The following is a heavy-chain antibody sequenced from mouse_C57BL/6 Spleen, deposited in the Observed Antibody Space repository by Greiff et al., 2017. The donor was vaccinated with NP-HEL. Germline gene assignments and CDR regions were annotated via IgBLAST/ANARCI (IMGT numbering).Heavy chain of an antibody. CDR2: ISGGGGNT. Sequence: EVKLVESGGGLVKPGGSLKLSCAASGFTFSSYTMSWVRQTPEKRLEWVATISGGGGNTYYPDSVKGRFTISRDNAKNTLYLQMSSLRSEDTALYYCARRGSSYWYCDVWGTGTTVTVSS. V-gene: IGHV5-9*01. J-gene: IGHJ1*03. D-gene: IGHD1-1*01. CDR1: GFTFSSYT. CDR3: ARRGSSYWYCDV.